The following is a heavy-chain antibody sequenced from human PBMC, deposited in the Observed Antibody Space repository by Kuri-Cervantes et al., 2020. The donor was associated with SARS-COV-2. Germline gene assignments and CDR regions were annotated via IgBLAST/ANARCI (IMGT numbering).Heavy chain of an antibody. CDR3: ARDRRVGAKGGAFDI. Sequence: GGSLRLSCAASGFTFSSYSMNWVRQAPGGGLEWPSYISSRTGTIHYADSVKGRFTISRDNAKNSLYLQMNSLRAEDTAVYYCARDRRVGAKGGAFDIWGQGTMVTVSS. CDR2: ISSRTGTI. V-gene: IGHV3-48*04. D-gene: IGHD1-26*01. J-gene: IGHJ3*02. CDR1: GFTFSSYS.